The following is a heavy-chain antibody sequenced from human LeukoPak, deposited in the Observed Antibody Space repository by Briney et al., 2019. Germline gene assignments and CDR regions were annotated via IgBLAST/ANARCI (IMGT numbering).Heavy chain of an antibody. D-gene: IGHD2-15*01. V-gene: IGHV3-21*01. CDR3: AVSHYCSGGSCYFGPENFDY. CDR1: GFTFSSYS. Sequence: PGGSLRLSCAASGFTFSSYSMNWVRQAPGKGLEWVSSISSSSSYIYYADSVKGRFTISRDNAKNSLYLQMNSLRAEDTAVYYCAVSHYCSGGSCYFGPENFDYWGQGTLVTISS. CDR2: ISSSSSYI. J-gene: IGHJ4*02.